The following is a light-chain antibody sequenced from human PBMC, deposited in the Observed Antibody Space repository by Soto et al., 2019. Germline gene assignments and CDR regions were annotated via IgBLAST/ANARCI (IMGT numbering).Light chain of an antibody. CDR2: AAS. CDR1: QGISSY. J-gene: IGKJ1*01. Sequence: AIRMTPSPSSLSASTGDSVTITCRASQGISSYLAWYQQKPGKAPKLLIYAASTLQSGVPSRFSGSGSGTDFTLTISCLQSEDFATYYCQQYYSYPRTFGQGTKVEIK. V-gene: IGKV1-8*01. CDR3: QQYYSYPRT.